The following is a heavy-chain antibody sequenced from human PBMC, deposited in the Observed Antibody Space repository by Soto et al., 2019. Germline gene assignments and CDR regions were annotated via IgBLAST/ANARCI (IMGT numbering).Heavy chain of an antibody. D-gene: IGHD3-22*01. Sequence: GGSLRLSCAASGFTFSSYAMHWVRQAPGKGLEWVAVISYDGSNKYYADSVKGRFTISRDNSKNTLYLQMNSLRAEDTAVYYCARDRVKSYYDSSGYKDAFDIWGQGTMVTVS. CDR3: ARDRVKSYYDSSGYKDAFDI. CDR1: GFTFSSYA. J-gene: IGHJ3*02. CDR2: ISYDGSNK. V-gene: IGHV3-30-3*01.